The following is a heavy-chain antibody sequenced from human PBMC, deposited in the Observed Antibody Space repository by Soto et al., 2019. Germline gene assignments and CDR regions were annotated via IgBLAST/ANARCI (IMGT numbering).Heavy chain of an antibody. J-gene: IGHJ6*01. V-gene: IGHV3-30-3*01. CDR2: ISYDGSNK. Sequence: QVQLVESGGGVVQPGRSLRLSCAASGFTFSSYAMHWVRQAPGKGLEWVAVISYDGSNKYYADSVKGRFTISRDNSKNTLYLQMSSLRAEDTAVYYCAREDGGMDVWGQGTTVTVSS. CDR3: AREDGGMDV. CDR1: GFTFSSYA.